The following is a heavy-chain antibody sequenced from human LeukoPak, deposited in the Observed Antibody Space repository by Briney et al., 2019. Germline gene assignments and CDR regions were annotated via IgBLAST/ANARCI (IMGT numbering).Heavy chain of an antibody. CDR3: ARQGRMATRGEFDY. CDR1: GGSFSGYY. Sequence: SETLSLTCAVYGGSFSGYYWTWIRQPPGKGLEWIGEIHYSGRINYNPSPKSRVTISVDTSKNQFSLKLSSVTAADTAVYYCARQGRMATRGEFDYWGQGTLVTVSS. CDR2: IHYSGRI. D-gene: IGHD5-24*01. J-gene: IGHJ4*02. V-gene: IGHV4-34*01.